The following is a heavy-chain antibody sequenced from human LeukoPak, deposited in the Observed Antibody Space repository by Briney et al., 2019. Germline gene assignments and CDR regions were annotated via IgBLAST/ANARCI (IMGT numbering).Heavy chain of an antibody. Sequence: GGSLRLSCAASGFTFSSYAMHWVRQAPGKGLEWVAVIPYDGSNKYYADSVKGRFTISRDNSKNTLYLQMNSLRAEDTAVYYCARELGSSSSWYPLDAFDIWGQGTMVTVSS. CDR2: IPYDGSNK. V-gene: IGHV3-30-3*01. CDR1: GFTFSSYA. CDR3: ARELGSSSSWYPLDAFDI. J-gene: IGHJ3*02. D-gene: IGHD6-13*01.